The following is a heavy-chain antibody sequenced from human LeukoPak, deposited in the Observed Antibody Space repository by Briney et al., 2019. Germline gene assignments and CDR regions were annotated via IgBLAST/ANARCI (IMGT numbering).Heavy chain of an antibody. D-gene: IGHD6-13*01. CDR1: GDSISSFY. CDR3: ARTSAAAGSFAAFDY. CDR2: IYTSGST. J-gene: IGHJ4*02. Sequence: PSETLSLTCTVSGDSISSFYWSWIRQPAGKGLEWIGRIYTSGSTNYNPSLKSRVTMSADTSKNQFSLKLSSVTAADTAVYYCARTSAAAGSFAAFDYWGQGTLVTVSS. V-gene: IGHV4-4*07.